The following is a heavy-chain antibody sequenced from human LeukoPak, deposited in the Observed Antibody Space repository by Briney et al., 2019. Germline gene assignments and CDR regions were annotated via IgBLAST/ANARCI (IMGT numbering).Heavy chain of an antibody. J-gene: IGHJ1*01. CDR1: GFTFSSYE. D-gene: IGHD2-15*01. CDR3: ARGSGGSDAEYFQD. CDR2: ISSSGSTI. Sequence: GGSLRLSCAASGFTFSSYEMNWVRQAPGKGLEWVSYISSSGSTIYYADSVKGRFTISRDNAKNSLYLQMNSLRAEDTAVYYCARGSGGSDAEYFQDWGQGTLVTVSS. V-gene: IGHV3-48*03.